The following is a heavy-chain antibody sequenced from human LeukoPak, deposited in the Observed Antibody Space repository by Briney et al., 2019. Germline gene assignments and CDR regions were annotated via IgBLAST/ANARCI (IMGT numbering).Heavy chain of an antibody. V-gene: IGHV3-30-3*01. J-gene: IGHJ6*03. D-gene: IGHD3-3*01. CDR3: ARDWLRITIFGVVITVPYYYYMDV. CDR2: ISYDGSNK. CDR1: GFTFSSYA. Sequence: GGSLRLSCAASGFTFSSYAMHWVRQAPGKGLEWVAVISYDGSNKYYADSVKGRFTISRDNSKNTLYLQMNSLRAEDTAVYYCARDWLRITIFGVVITVPYYYYMDVWGKGTTVTVSS.